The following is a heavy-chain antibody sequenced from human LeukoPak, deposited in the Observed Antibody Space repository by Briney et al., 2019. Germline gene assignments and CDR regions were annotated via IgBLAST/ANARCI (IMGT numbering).Heavy chain of an antibody. CDR2: IYYSGST. Sequence: SETLSLTCTVSGGSISNYYWCWIRQPPGKGLEWIGYIYYSGSTNSNPSLKSRVTISLDTSKNQFSLKLISMTAADTAVYYCARAGQFISARPITFDYWGRGSLVTVSS. J-gene: IGHJ4*02. CDR1: GGSISNYY. D-gene: IGHD6-6*01. CDR3: ARAGQFISARPITFDY. V-gene: IGHV4-59*01.